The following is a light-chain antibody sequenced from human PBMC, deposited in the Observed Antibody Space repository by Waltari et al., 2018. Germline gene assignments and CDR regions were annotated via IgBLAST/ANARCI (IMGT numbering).Light chain of an antibody. J-gene: IGKJ4*01. CDR2: AAS. CDR1: QSISNY. Sequence: DFQMTQSPSSLSASVGDRVTITCRASQSISNYLNWYQQKPEKAPKLLIYAASSLQSGVPSRFSGSGSWTDFTLTISSLQPEDFATYYCQQSYSTPRLTFGGGTKVEIK. V-gene: IGKV1-39*01. CDR3: QQSYSTPRLT.